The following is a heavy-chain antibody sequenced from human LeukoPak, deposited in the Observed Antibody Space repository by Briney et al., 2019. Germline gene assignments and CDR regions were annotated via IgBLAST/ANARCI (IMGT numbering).Heavy chain of an antibody. CDR3: ARGPRIVPANDGYYYMDV. CDR2: VTHSGRT. D-gene: IGHD2-2*01. CDR1: GGSFSTYY. J-gene: IGHJ6*03. V-gene: IGHV4-34*01. Sequence: SETLSLTCAVYGGSFSTYYWSWIRQPPGKGLKWIGEVTHSGRTNYNPSLRSRVTISVDMSKHQFSLKLISVTAADTAVYYCARGPRIVPANDGYYYMDVWGKGTTVTVSS.